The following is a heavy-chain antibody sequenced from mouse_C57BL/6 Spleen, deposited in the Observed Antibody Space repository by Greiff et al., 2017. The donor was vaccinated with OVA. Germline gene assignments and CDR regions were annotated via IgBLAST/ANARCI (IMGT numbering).Heavy chain of an antibody. CDR3: ARGNWEYFDY. J-gene: IGHJ2*01. CDR1: GYTFTDYY. Sequence: EVQLQQSGPELVKPGASVKISCKASGYTFTDYYMNWVKQSHGKSLEWIGDINPNNGGTSYNQKFKGKATLTVDKSSSTAYMELRSLTSEDSAVYCGARGNWEYFDYGGQGTTLTVSS. CDR2: INPNNGGT. V-gene: IGHV1-26*01. D-gene: IGHD4-1*01.